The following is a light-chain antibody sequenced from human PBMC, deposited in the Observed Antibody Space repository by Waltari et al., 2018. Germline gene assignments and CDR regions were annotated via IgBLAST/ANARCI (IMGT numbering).Light chain of an antibody. CDR2: NDN. CDR1: NSNIGGTS. J-gene: IGLJ3*02. Sequence: QSVLTQPPSVSGTPGQSVTISCSGSNSNIGGTSVNWYQQLPGTAPKLLIYNDNQGPSGVPDRFSASKSGTSASLAITGLQSEDEAYYYCAVWDDSLGGVFGGGTKLTVL. CDR3: AVWDDSLGGV. V-gene: IGLV1-44*01.